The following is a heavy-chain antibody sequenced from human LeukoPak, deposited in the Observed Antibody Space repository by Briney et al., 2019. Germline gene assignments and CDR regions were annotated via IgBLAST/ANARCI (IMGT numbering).Heavy chain of an antibody. Sequence: SETLSLTCAVYGGSFSGYYWSWIRQPPGKGLEWIGEINHSGSTNYNPSLKSRVTISVDTSKNQFSLKLSSVTAADTAAYYCARGGAEKFRGSYGRNFDYWGQGTLVTVST. CDR2: INHSGST. J-gene: IGHJ4*02. D-gene: IGHD5-18*01. CDR3: ARGGAEKFRGSYGRNFDY. CDR1: GGSFSGYY. V-gene: IGHV4-34*01.